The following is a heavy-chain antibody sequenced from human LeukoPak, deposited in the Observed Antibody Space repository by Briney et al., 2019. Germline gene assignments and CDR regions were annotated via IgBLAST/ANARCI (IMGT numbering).Heavy chain of an antibody. J-gene: IGHJ4*02. D-gene: IGHD4-17*01. Sequence: GGSLRLSCAASGFTFSSYAMHWVRQAPGKGLEWVAVISYDGSNKYYADSVKGRFTISRDNSKNTPYLQMNSLRAEDTAVYYCARTTTVTTPDYWGQGTLVTVSS. CDR1: GFTFSSYA. CDR2: ISYDGSNK. V-gene: IGHV3-30-3*01. CDR3: ARTTTVTTPDY.